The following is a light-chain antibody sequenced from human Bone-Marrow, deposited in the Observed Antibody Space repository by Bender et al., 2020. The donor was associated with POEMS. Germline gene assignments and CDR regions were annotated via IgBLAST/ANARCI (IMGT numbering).Light chain of an antibody. CDR3: QSYDRSSVV. V-gene: IGLV6-57*02. J-gene: IGLJ2*01. CDR1: SGRIASNF. Sequence: NFILTQPHSVSESPGKTVTISCTGSSGRIASNFVQWYQQRPGSAPTTVIYEDKQRPSGVPDRFSGSIDSSSNSASLTISGLKTEDEADYYCQSYDRSSVVFGGGTTLTVL. CDR2: EDK.